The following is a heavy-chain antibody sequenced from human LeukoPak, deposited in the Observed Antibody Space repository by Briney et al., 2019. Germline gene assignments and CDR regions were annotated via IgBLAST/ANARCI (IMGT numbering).Heavy chain of an antibody. V-gene: IGHV1-2*02. D-gene: IGHD5-24*01. J-gene: IGHJ6*03. CDR1: GYTFTGYY. Sequence: ASVKVSCKASGYTFTGYYMLWVRQAPGQGLEWMGWIDPNKGARNSAQKFQGRLTMTMDTSISTAYMELTRLRSDDTATYYCVRGACSSYTCHVFNYYMDVWGTGTTVAVSS. CDR3: VRGACSSYTCHVFNYYMDV. CDR2: IDPNKGAR.